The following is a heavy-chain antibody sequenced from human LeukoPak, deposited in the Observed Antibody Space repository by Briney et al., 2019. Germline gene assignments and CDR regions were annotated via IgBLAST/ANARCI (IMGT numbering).Heavy chain of an antibody. D-gene: IGHD3-16*02. CDR1: GGSISSGGYY. CDR2: IYYSGST. Sequence: ASETLSLTCTVSGGSISSGGYYWSWIRQHPGKGLEWIGYIYYSGSTYYNPSLKSRVTISVDTSKNQFSLKLSSVTAADTAVYYCARLEITFGGVIASWGQGTLVTVSS. V-gene: IGHV4-31*03. CDR3: ARLEITFGGVIAS. J-gene: IGHJ5*02.